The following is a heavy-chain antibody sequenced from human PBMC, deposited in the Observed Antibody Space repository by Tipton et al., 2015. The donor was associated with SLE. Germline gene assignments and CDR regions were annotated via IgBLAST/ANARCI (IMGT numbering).Heavy chain of an antibody. CDR2: INSNSGGT. D-gene: IGHD6-6*01. CDR3: TRDRHMDV. Sequence: QLVQSGAEVKEPGASVEVSCKASGYTFTDYYMHWVRQAPGQGLEWMGWINSNSGGTNYAQNFQGRVTMTRDTAISTAYMELSRLTSDDTAVYYCTRDRHMDVWGKGTTVTVSS. CDR1: GYTFTDYY. J-gene: IGHJ6*03. V-gene: IGHV1-2*02.